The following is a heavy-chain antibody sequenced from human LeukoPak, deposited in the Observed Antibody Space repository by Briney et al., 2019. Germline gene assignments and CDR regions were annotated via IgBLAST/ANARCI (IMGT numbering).Heavy chain of an antibody. CDR2: IYYSGST. J-gene: IGHJ4*02. CDR3: ARQVYGGSYHFDY. Sequence: SETLSLTCTVSGGSISSSSYYWGCIRQPPGKGLEWIGSIYYSGSTYYNPSLKSRVTISVDTSKNQFSLKLSSVTAADTAVYYCARQVYGGSYHFDYWGQGTLVTVSS. V-gene: IGHV4-39*01. D-gene: IGHD1-26*01. CDR1: GGSISSSSYY.